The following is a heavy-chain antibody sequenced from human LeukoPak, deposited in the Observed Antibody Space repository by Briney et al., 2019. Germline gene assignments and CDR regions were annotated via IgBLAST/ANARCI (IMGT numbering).Heavy chain of an antibody. J-gene: IGHJ4*02. Sequence: SSETLSLTCAVSGHSINSGFYWGWIRQSRGKGLECIGTIFNTGSNYYTASLRNRVSISVAASKNQFTLRLSSVTAADTAIYYCASRYTVAGGNVDDWGQGTQVTVST. V-gene: IGHV4-38-2*01. CDR1: GHSINSGFY. CDR3: ASRYTVAGGNVDD. CDR2: IFNTGSN. D-gene: IGHD6-19*01.